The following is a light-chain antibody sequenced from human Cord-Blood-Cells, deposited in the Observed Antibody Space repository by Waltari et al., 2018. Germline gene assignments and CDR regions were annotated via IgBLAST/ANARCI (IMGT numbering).Light chain of an antibody. V-gene: IGKV3-15*01. CDR3: QQYNNWPRT. CDR2: GAS. Sequence: EIVMTQSPAPLSASPVERATLSCRASQSVSSNLAWYQQKPGQAPRLLIYGASTRATGIPARFSGSGSGTEFTLTISSLQSEDFAVYYCQQYNNWPRTFGQGTKVEIK. CDR1: QSVSSN. J-gene: IGKJ1*01.